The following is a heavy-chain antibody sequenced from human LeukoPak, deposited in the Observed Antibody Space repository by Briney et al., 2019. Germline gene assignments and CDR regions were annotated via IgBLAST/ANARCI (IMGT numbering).Heavy chain of an antibody. CDR1: GDSISSGYY. CDR2: IYHSGST. D-gene: IGHD5-18*01. CDR3: ARAMDTAMAYWYFDL. V-gene: IGHV4-38-2*02. Sequence: SETLSLTCTVSGDSISSGYYWGWIRQPPGKGLEWMGSIYHSGSTYYNPSLKSRVTISVDTSKNQFSLKLSSVTAADTAVYYCARAMDTAMAYWYFDLWGRGTLVTVSS. J-gene: IGHJ2*01.